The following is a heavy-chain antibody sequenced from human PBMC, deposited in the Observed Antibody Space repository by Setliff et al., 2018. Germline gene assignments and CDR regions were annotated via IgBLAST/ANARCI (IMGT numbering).Heavy chain of an antibody. CDR2: IKEDGSEK. Sequence: GGSLRLSCAASRFTFSNYWMSWVRQAPGKGLEWVANIKEDGSEKYYVDSVKGRFTISRDNAKNSLDLQMDSLRGEDTAVYYCGRDQDRYYYGSGRRGYYGMDVWGQGTTVTVSS. J-gene: IGHJ6*02. D-gene: IGHD3-10*01. V-gene: IGHV3-7*01. CDR3: GRDQDRYYYGSGRRGYYGMDV. CDR1: RFTFSNYW.